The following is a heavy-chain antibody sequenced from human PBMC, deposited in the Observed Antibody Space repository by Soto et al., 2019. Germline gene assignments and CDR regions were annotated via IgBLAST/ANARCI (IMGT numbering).Heavy chain of an antibody. CDR3: AREVPVAGTPRCDC. CDR2: IYYSGRT. J-gene: IGHJ4*02. Sequence: SSETLSLTCTVSGGSISSTSYYWGWIRQPPGKGLEWIGSIYYSGRTYYNPSLKSRVTISVDTSKNQFSLKLSSVTAADTAVYYCAREVPVAGTPRCDCWGQGCLVTVSS. V-gene: IGHV4-39*02. CDR1: GGSISSTSYY. D-gene: IGHD6-13*01.